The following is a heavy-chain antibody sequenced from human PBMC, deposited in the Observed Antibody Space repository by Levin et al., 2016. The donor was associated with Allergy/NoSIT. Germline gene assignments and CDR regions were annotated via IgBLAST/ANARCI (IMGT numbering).Heavy chain of an antibody. Sequence: WIRQPPGKGLEWIGYIYYSGSTYYNPSLKSRVTISVDTSKNQFSLKLSSVTAADTAVYYCARIGPRRVAVAGTGYFDYWGQGTLVTVSS. D-gene: IGHD6-19*01. CDR3: ARIGPRRVAVAGTGYFDY. CDR2: IYYSGST. V-gene: IGHV4-30-2*04. J-gene: IGHJ4*02.